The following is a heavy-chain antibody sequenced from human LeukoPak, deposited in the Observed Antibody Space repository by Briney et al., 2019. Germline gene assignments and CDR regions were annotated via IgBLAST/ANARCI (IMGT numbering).Heavy chain of an antibody. Sequence: PGGSLRLSCAASGFTFSNAWMSWVRQAPGKGLEWVSRIKSKTDGGTTDYAAPVKGRFTISRDDSKNTLYLQMNSLKTEDTAVYYCTTAGDVLRFLEWLSDPYYFDYWGQGTLVTVSS. D-gene: IGHD3-3*01. CDR3: TTAGDVLRFLEWLSDPYYFDY. J-gene: IGHJ4*02. V-gene: IGHV3-15*01. CDR2: IKSKTDGGTT. CDR1: GFTFSNAW.